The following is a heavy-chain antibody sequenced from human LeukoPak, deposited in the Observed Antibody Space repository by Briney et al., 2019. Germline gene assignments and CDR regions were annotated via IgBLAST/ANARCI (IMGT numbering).Heavy chain of an antibody. CDR1: GGTFSSYA. Sequence: SVKVSCKASGGTFSSYAISWGRQAPGQGLEWMGRIIPILGIANYAQKFQGRVTITADKSTSTAYMELSSLRSEDTAVYYCARGSGSTDYRGQGTLVTVSS. J-gene: IGHJ4*02. CDR3: ARGSGSTDY. D-gene: IGHD6-19*01. CDR2: IIPILGIA. V-gene: IGHV1-69*04.